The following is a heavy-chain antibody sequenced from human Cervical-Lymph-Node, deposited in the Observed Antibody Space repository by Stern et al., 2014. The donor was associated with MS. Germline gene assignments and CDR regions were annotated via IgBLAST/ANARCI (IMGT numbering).Heavy chain of an antibody. V-gene: IGHV5-51*03. D-gene: IGHD4-11*01. CDR3: ATSLDADYIGYFDT. Sequence: EVQLVESGAEVKKPGESLKISCRNSGGSFSNYAIAWVRQMPGKGLEWMGTFYPSDSDIRYSPSFQGQVTISADQSTSTAYLQWSSLKASDTAIYYCATSLDADYIGYFDTWGQGTLVTVSS. J-gene: IGHJ4*02. CDR2: FYPSDSDI. CDR1: GGSFSNYA.